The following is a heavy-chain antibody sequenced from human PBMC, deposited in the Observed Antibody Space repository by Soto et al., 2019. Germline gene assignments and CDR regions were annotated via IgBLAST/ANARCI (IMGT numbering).Heavy chain of an antibody. CDR3: ARVPDR. J-gene: IGHJ5*02. CDR2: IYHSGST. V-gene: IGHV4-30-2*01. Sequence: SETLSLTCAVSGGSIRSGGYSWSWIRQPPGKGLEWIGYIYHSGSTYYNLSLKSRVTISVDRSKNQFSLKLSSVTAADTAVYYCARVPDRWGQGTLVTVSS. CDR1: GGSIRSGGYS.